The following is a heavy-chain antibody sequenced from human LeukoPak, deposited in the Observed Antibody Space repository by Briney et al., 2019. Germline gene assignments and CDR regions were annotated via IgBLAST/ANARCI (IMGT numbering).Heavy chain of an antibody. V-gene: IGHV3-23*01. Sequence: GGSLRLSCAASGFTFSNYAMSWVRQAPGKGPQWVSAISISGTSTYYAGSVKGRFTISKDSSRNTLYLQMNSLRADDTALYYCTRGIKWELPLQYWGLGTQVTVSS. D-gene: IGHD1-26*01. CDR2: ISISGTST. CDR1: GFTFSNYA. CDR3: TRGIKWELPLQY. J-gene: IGHJ4*02.